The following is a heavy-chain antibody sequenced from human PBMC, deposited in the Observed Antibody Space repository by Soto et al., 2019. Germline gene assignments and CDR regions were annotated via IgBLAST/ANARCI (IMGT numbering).Heavy chain of an antibody. Sequence: SETLSLTCSVSNGSMSGFYWTWIRQPPGKILEWIGYIHYSGRTDYNPSLTSRATMSVDTSKNQFSLNLKSITAADTAVYYGVRVGVGIGKHVASWGRGTWVTVSS. V-gene: IGHV4-59*12. J-gene: IGHJ4*02. D-gene: IGHD1-26*01. CDR2: IHYSGRT. CDR3: VRVGVGIGKHVAS. CDR1: NGSMSGFY.